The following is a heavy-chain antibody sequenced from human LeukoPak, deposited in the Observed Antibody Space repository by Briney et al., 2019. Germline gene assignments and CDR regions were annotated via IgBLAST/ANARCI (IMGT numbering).Heavy chain of an antibody. Sequence: PGGSLRLSCAASGFTFSSYSMNWVRQAPGKGLECISYISESGSAIYYADSVKGRFTISRDNAKNSLSLQMNSLRDEGTAVYYCVVTRGHWGQGTLVTVSS. CDR3: VVTRGH. V-gene: IGHV3-48*02. CDR1: GFTFSSYS. J-gene: IGHJ4*02. CDR2: ISESGSAI. D-gene: IGHD2-21*02.